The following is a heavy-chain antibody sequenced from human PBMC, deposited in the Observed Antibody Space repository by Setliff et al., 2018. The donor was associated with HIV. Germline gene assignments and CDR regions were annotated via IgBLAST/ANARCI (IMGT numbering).Heavy chain of an antibody. CDR3: AKDLYYYDSSGPH. D-gene: IGHD3-22*01. V-gene: IGHV3-23*01. J-gene: IGHJ4*02. CDR2: ISGSSSTI. CDR1: GFTFSSYA. Sequence: PGGSLRLSCAASGFTFSSYAMSWVRQAPGKGLEWVSAISGSSSTIYYADSVKGRFTISRDNAKNSLYLQMNSLRAEDTAVYYCAKDLYYYDSSGPHWGQGTLVTVSS.